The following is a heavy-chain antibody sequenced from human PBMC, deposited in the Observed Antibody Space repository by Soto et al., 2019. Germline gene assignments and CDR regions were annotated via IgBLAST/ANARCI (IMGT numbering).Heavy chain of an antibody. Sequence: PSETLSLTCKVSGGSFSSYYWSWIRQPPGEGMEWIGYVFYTGSTNYNPSLRSRVLISVDTSKNQFSLKLRSVTAADTAVYYCARQDGYYYYMDVWGKGTTVTVSS. CDR2: VFYTGST. J-gene: IGHJ6*03. V-gene: IGHV4-59*08. CDR1: GGSFSSYY. CDR3: ARQDGYYYYMDV.